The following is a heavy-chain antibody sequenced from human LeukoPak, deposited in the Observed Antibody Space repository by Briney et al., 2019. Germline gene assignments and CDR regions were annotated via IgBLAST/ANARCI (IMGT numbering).Heavy chain of an antibody. CDR3: ARSFLAAAPRWFDP. V-gene: IGHV1-46*01. Sequence: ASVKVSCKASGYTFTNYYLHWVRQAPGQGVEWLGLIIPSGGSTGYAQKFQGRVTMTRDTSTSIVYMELRSLRSEDSALYYCARSFLAAAPRWFDPWGQGTLVTVSS. D-gene: IGHD6-13*01. J-gene: IGHJ5*02. CDR2: IIPSGGST. CDR1: GYTFTNYY.